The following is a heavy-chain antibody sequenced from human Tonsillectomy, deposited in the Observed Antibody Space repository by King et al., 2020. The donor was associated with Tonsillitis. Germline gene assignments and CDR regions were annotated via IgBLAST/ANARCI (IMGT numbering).Heavy chain of an antibody. CDR3: AALRASSWYPHDAFDI. J-gene: IGHJ3*02. V-gene: IGHV1-58*02. CDR1: GFTFTSSA. Sequence: QLVESGPEVKKPGTSVKVSCKASGFTFTSSAMQWVRQARGQRLEWIGWIVVGSGNTNYAQKFQERVTITRDMSTSTDYMELSSLRSEDTAVYYCAALRASSWYPHDAFDIWGQGTMVTVSS. D-gene: IGHD6-13*01. CDR2: IVVGSGNT.